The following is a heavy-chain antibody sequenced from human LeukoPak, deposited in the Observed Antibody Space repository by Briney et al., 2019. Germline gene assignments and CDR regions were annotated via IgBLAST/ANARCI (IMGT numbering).Heavy chain of an antibody. D-gene: IGHD4-17*01. CDR3: IVFGDSNH. CDR2: THSSGGT. J-gene: IGHJ5*02. V-gene: IGHV3-53*01. CDR1: GFTGSHNY. Sequence: GGSLRLSCAASGFTGSHNYMSWVRQAPGKGLEWVSATHSSGGTYYAASVKGRFTISRDTSKNTLYLQINSLSVEDTAVYYCIVFGDSNHWGQGTLVTVSS.